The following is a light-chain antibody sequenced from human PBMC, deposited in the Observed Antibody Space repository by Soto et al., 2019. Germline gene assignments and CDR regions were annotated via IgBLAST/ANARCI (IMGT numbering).Light chain of an antibody. CDR2: DVS. Sequence: QSALTQPASVSGSPGQSITISCTGTSRDVGGYNFVSWYQQHPGKVPKLIIYDVSNRPSGVSERFSASKSGNTASLTISGLQAEDEADYYCSSFTATSTVLFGGGTKLTVL. CDR1: SRDVGGYNF. CDR3: SSFTATSTVL. V-gene: IGLV2-14*01. J-gene: IGLJ2*01.